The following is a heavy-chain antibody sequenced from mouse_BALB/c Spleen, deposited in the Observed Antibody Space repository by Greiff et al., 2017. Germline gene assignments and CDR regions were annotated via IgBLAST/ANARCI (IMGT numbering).Heavy chain of an antibody. V-gene: IGHV2-6-5*01. D-gene: IGHD2-14*01. CDR1: GFSLTDYG. J-gene: IGHJ1*01. CDR3: AIRRFYCYFDV. Sequence: QVLLQQSGPGLVAPSQSLSITCTVSGFSLTDYGVSWFRQPPGKGLEWLGVIWGGGSTYYNSALKSRLSISKDNSKSQVLLKMTSLQTDDTSMYYCAIRRFYCYFDVWGAGTTRTVSS. CDR2: IWGGGST.